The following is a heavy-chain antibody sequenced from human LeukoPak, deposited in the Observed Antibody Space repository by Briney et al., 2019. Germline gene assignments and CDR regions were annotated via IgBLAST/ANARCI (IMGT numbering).Heavy chain of an antibody. Sequence: GGSLRLSCAASGFTVSSNYMSWVRQAPGKGLEWVSVIYSGGSTYYADSVKDRFTISRDNSKNTLYLQMNSLRAEDTAVYYCARAAVTTDAFDIWGQGTMVTVSS. J-gene: IGHJ3*02. CDR2: IYSGGST. CDR1: GFTVSSNY. D-gene: IGHD4-17*01. CDR3: ARAAVTTDAFDI. V-gene: IGHV3-53*01.